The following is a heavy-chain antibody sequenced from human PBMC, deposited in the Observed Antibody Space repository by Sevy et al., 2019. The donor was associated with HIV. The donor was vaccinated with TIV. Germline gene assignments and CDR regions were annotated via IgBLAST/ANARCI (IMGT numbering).Heavy chain of an antibody. Sequence: GGSLRPSCAASGFTFSSYGMHWVRQAPGKGLEWVAVISYDGSNKYYADSVKGRFTISRDNSKNTLYLQMNSLRAEDTAVYYCAKAFVSEALTGDYFDYWGQGTLVTVSS. CDR2: ISYDGSNK. CDR1: GFTFSSYG. J-gene: IGHJ4*02. CDR3: AKAFVSEALTGDYFDY. V-gene: IGHV3-30*18. D-gene: IGHD3-16*01.